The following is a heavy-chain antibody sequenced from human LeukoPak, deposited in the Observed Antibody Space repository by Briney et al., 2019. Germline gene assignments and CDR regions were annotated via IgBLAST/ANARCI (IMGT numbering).Heavy chain of an antibody. J-gene: IGHJ4*02. CDR2: INPSGGST. Sequence: ASVKVSCKASGYTFTSYGISWVRQAPGQGLEWMGIINPSGGSTSYAQKFQGRVTMTRDTSTGTVYMELSSLRSEDTAVYYCARAIGGSRVLFDYWGQGTLVTVSS. V-gene: IGHV1-46*01. CDR3: ARAIGGSRVLFDY. CDR1: GYTFTSYG. D-gene: IGHD1-26*01.